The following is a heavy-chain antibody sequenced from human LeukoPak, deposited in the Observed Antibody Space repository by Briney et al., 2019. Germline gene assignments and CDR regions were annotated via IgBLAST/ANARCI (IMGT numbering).Heavy chain of an antibody. CDR1: GFAFSGFA. J-gene: IGHJ4*02. V-gene: IGHV3-23*01. CDR3: ARGRGGDYVPSRFDY. D-gene: IGHD4-17*01. CDR2: ISGSGGKT. Sequence: GGSLRLSCSASGFAFSGFAMGWVRQAPGKGLEWASSISGSGGKTYYADSVEGRFTVSRDNSKNTLYLQMNCLRAEDTALYYCARGRGGDYVPSRFDYWGQGTLVTVSS.